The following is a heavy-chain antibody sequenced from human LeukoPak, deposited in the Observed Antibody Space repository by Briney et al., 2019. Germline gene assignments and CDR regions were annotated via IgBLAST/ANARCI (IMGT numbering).Heavy chain of an antibody. CDR2: IYPGDPDT. V-gene: IGHV5-51*01. CDR3: ARHGCSSTSCYSD. J-gene: IGHJ4*02. D-gene: IGHD2-2*01. CDR1: GYSFTSYW. Sequence: KYGESLKISCKGSGYSFTSYWIGWVRQMPGKGLEWMGIIYPGDPDTRYSPSFQGQVTISADKSISTAYLQWSSLKASDTAMYYCARHGCSSTSCYSDWGQGTLVTVSS.